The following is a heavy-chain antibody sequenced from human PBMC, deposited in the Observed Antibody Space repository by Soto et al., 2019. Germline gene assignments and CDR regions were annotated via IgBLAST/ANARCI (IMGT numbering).Heavy chain of an antibody. CDR1: GGSIGTYY. V-gene: IGHV4-59*08. D-gene: IGHD4-17*01. J-gene: IGHJ4*02. CDR3: ARRYGGNFDY. CDR2: IYYRGNT. Sequence: PSETLSLTCTVSGGSIGTYYWSWIRQPPGKGLEWIGYIYYRGNTDYNPSLKSRVTISLDTPKNQFSLKLSSVTAADTAVYYCARRYGGNFDYWGQGTLVTVSS.